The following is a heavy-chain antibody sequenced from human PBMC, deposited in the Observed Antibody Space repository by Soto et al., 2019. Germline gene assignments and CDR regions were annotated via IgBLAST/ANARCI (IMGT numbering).Heavy chain of an antibody. J-gene: IGHJ4*01. V-gene: IGHV3-33*06. CDR1: GFNFSKFG. D-gene: IGHD2-2*02. Sequence: PGGSLRLSCAVSGFNFSKFGMYWVRQAPGKGLEWVAVIWYDGSQKYYTDSVQGRFTISRDNSNNTLYLQMNSLRAEDTAVYYCAKEVWGLYTFGRPLDNWGHGTLLTLSS. CDR3: AKEVWGLYTFGRPLDN. CDR2: IWYDGSQK.